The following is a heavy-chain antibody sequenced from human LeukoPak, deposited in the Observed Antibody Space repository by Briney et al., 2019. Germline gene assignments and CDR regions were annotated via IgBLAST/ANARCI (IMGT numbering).Heavy chain of an antibody. Sequence: GGSLRLSCAASGFTFDDYAMHWVRQAPGKGLEWVSGISWNSGSIGYADSVKGRFTISRDNAKNSLYLQMNSLRAEDMALYYCAKDIHRGSSSFLDCWGQGTLVTVSS. V-gene: IGHV3-9*03. CDR3: AKDIHRGSSSFLDC. CDR2: ISWNSGSI. CDR1: GFTFDDYA. D-gene: IGHD6-6*01. J-gene: IGHJ4*02.